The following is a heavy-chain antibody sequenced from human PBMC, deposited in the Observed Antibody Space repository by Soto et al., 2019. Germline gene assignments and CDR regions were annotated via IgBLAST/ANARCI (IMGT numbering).Heavy chain of an antibody. CDR2: FYPGDSTS. V-gene: IGHV5-51*01. D-gene: IGHD2-2*03. CDR3: ARIIGYCRNNDCSWTFDI. Sequence: GESLKISCKTSGYSFISYWVAWVGQKPGKGLEWMGTFYPGDSTSTYSPSFQGQVTISVDKSISTAYLHLSSLKASDTAMYYCARIIGYCRNNDCSWTFDIWGQGTTVTV. CDR1: GYSFISYW. J-gene: IGHJ3*02.